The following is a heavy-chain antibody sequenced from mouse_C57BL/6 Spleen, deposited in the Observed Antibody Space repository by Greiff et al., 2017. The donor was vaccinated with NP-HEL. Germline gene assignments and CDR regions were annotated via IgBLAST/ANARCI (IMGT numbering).Heavy chain of an antibody. Sequence: VKLMESGAELVRPGASVTLSCKASGYTFTDYEMHWVKQTPVHGLEWIGAIDPETGGTAYNQKFKGKAILTADKSSSTAYMELRSLTSEDSAVYYCTNYGSSYSAWFAYWGQGTLVTVSA. V-gene: IGHV1-15*01. CDR3: TNYGSSYSAWFAY. CDR1: GYTFTDYE. D-gene: IGHD1-1*01. CDR2: IDPETGGT. J-gene: IGHJ3*01.